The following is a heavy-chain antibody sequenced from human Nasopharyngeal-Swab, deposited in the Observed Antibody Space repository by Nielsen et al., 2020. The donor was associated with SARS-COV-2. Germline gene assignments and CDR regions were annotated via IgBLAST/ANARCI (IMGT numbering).Heavy chain of an antibody. Sequence: GGSLRLSCEASGFTFTNYGMHWVRQAPGKGLEWVAVIWYDGSNKYYADSVKGRFTISRDNSKNTLYLQMNSLRAEDTAVYYCARASSGYDEWYFDLWGRGTLVTVSS. CDR3: ARASSGYDEWYFDL. V-gene: IGHV3-33*08. J-gene: IGHJ2*01. D-gene: IGHD5-12*01. CDR1: GFTFTNYG. CDR2: IWYDGSNK.